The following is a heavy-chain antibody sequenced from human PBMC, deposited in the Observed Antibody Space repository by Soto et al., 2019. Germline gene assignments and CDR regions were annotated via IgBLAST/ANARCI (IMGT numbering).Heavy chain of an antibody. V-gene: IGHV3-11*01. Sequence: GGSLRLSCAASGFIFSDYYMSWIRQAPGKGLEWVSYISSGGSSRYYADSVKGRLTISRDNAKNSLYLQMNSLRAEDTAVYYCARESPDQFDYWGQGTLVTVSS. CDR3: ARESPDQFDY. CDR2: ISSGGSSR. J-gene: IGHJ4*02. CDR1: GFIFSDYY.